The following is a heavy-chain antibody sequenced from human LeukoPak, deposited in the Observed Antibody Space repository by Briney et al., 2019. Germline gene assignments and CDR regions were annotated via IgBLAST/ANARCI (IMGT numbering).Heavy chain of an antibody. CDR1: GYTFTGYY. V-gene: IGHV1-2*06. D-gene: IGHD1-1*01. CDR3: ASGTRSYYYYYMDV. Sequence: ASVKVSCKASGYTFTGYYMHWVRQAPGQGLEWMGRINPNSGGTNYAQEFQGRVTMTRDTSISTAYMELSRLRSDDTAVYYCASGTRSYYYYYMDVWGKGTTVTVSS. CDR2: INPNSGGT. J-gene: IGHJ6*03.